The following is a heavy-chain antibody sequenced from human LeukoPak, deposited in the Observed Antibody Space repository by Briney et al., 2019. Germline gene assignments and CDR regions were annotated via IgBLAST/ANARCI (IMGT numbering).Heavy chain of an antibody. D-gene: IGHD5-12*01. Sequence: GGSLRLSCAASGFTFSNVWINWVRQAPGKGLEWVSVIYSGANTYYADSVKGRFSISRDNSKNTLYLQMNSLRAEDTAVYYCARTYSGYDWWHYWGQGTLVTVSS. V-gene: IGHV3-53*01. CDR1: GFTFSNVW. J-gene: IGHJ4*02. CDR3: ARTYSGYDWWHY. CDR2: IYSGANT.